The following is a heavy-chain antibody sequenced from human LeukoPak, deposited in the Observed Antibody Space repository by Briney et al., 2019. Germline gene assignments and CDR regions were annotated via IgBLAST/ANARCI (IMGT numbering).Heavy chain of an antibody. Sequence: PSETLSLTCTVSGGSISSYYWSWIRQPPGKGLEWIGYIYYSGSTNYNPSLKSRVTISVDTSKNQFSLKLSSVTAADTAVYYCARGEWEKGAFDIWGQGTMVTVSS. CDR2: IYYSGST. CDR1: GGSISSYY. CDR3: ARGEWEKGAFDI. D-gene: IGHD1-26*01. J-gene: IGHJ3*02. V-gene: IGHV4-59*01.